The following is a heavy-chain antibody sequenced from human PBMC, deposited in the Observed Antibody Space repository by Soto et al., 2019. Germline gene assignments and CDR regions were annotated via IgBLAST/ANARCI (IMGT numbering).Heavy chain of an antibody. CDR1: GDSVSSNSAA. Sequence: SQTLSLTCALSGDSVSSNSAAWNWIRQSPSRGLEWLGRTYYRSKWYNDYAVSVKSRITINPDTSKNQFSLQLNSVTPEDTAVYYCAREEGGQLGPYYYYYYGMDVWGQGTTVTVSS. J-gene: IGHJ6*02. D-gene: IGHD6-6*01. V-gene: IGHV6-1*01. CDR3: AREEGGQLGPYYYYYYGMDV. CDR2: TYYRSKWYN.